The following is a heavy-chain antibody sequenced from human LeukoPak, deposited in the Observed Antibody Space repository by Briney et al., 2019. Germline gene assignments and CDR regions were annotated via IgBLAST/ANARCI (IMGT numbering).Heavy chain of an antibody. D-gene: IGHD3-16*02. CDR1: EFTFSAYS. CDR2: NRSSSSNI. J-gene: IGHJ5*02. CDR3: ARYRFSNWFDP. V-gene: IGHV3-48*01. Sequence: AGASLRLSCAASEFTFSAYSMTWVREAPGKGLEWITYNRSSSSNIYYAGSVKGRFTISRDNTNNSLFLQMSSLRAEDTAVYYCARYRFSNWFDPWGHGTLVTVSS.